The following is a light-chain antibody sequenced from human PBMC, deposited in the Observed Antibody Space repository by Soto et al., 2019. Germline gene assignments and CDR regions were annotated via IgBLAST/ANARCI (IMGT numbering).Light chain of an antibody. CDR3: QQYTSYST. CDR2: DAY. Sequence: DMQVAQAPSSLSASVGDRVTITCRASQSISSWLAWYQQKPGKAPKLLIYDAYSLESGVPSRFSGSGSGTEFTLTISSLQPDDFATYYCQQYTSYSTFGQGTKVDIK. V-gene: IGKV1-5*01. CDR1: QSISSW. J-gene: IGKJ1*01.